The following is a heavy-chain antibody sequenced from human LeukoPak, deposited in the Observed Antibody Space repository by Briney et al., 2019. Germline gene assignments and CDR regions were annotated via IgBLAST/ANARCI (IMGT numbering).Heavy chain of an antibody. J-gene: IGHJ4*02. CDR1: GGSISSYY. V-gene: IGHV4-59*12. CDR3: ARDRMVRGLGGKFYFDY. CDR2: IYYSGST. Sequence: SETLSLTCTVSGGSISSYYWSWIRQPPGKGLEWIGYIYYSGSTNYNPSLKSRVTMSVDTSKNQFSLKLSSVTAADTAVYYCARDRMVRGLGGKFYFDYWGQGTLVTVSS. D-gene: IGHD3-10*01.